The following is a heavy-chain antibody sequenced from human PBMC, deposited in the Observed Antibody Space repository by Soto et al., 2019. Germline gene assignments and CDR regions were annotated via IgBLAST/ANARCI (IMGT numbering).Heavy chain of an antibody. CDR2: IYYSGST. J-gene: IGHJ4*02. Sequence: QVQLQESGPGLVKPSQTLSLTCTVSGGSISSGGYYWSWIRQHPGKGLEGIGYIYYSGSTYYNPSLKSRVTISVDTSKNQFSLKLSSVTAADTAVYYGARDSSGPLDTQFDYWGQGTLVTVSS. D-gene: IGHD6-19*01. CDR3: ARDSSGPLDTQFDY. CDR1: GGSISSGGYY. V-gene: IGHV4-31*03.